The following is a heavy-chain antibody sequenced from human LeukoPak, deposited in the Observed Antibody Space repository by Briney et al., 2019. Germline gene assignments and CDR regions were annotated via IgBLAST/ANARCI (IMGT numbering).Heavy chain of an antibody. CDR1: GFTFSSYS. Sequence: PGGSLRLSCAASGFTFSSYSMNWVRQAPGKGLEWVSYISSSSSTIYYADSVKGRFTISRDNAKNSLYLQMNSLRAEDTAVYYCARADFELVGGYYFDYWGQGTLVTVSS. D-gene: IGHD2-8*02. CDR2: ISSSSSTI. J-gene: IGHJ4*02. CDR3: ARADFELVGGYYFDY. V-gene: IGHV3-48*04.